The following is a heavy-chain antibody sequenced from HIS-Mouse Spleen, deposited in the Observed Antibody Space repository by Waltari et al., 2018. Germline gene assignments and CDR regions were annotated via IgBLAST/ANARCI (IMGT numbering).Heavy chain of an antibody. CDR1: GGSISSSSYY. J-gene: IGHJ3*02. V-gene: IGHV4-39*07. D-gene: IGHD1-26*01. CDR2: IYCSGST. CDR3: ARVFRSRADAFDI. Sequence: QLQLQESGPGLVTPSETLSLTCTVSGGSISSSSYYWGWIRQPPGKGLEWIGSIYCSGSTYYNPSLKSRVTISVDTSKNQFSLKLSSVTAADTAVYYCARVFRSRADAFDIWGQGTMVTVSS.